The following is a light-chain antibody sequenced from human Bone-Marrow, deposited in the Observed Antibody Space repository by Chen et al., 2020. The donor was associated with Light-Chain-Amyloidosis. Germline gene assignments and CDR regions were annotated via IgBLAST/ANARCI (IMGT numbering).Light chain of an antibody. Sequence: DIQMTQSPSSLSASVGDRVTITCQATQDIRKFVHWYQQKPGKAPRLRVYDASVLEAGVPSRFSGGGCGTEVTLTISSLQPEDIATYYCQQYHNLPPWTFGHGTKVEI. CDR2: DAS. CDR3: QQYHNLPPWT. V-gene: IGKV1-33*01. J-gene: IGKJ1*01. CDR1: QDIRKF.